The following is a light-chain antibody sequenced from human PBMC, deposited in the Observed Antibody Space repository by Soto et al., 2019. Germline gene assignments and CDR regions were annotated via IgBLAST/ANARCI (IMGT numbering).Light chain of an antibody. V-gene: IGKV1-39*01. Sequence: DIQMTQSPSSLSASVGDRVTITCRASQTISRYLSWYQQKLGEAPKLLIYGASSLQSGVPSRFSGSGSGTDFTLPIRNLQPEDFETYYCHQSYIPPFSSGGGTKVDIK. CDR2: GAS. CDR1: QTISRY. CDR3: HQSYIPPFS. J-gene: IGKJ4*01.